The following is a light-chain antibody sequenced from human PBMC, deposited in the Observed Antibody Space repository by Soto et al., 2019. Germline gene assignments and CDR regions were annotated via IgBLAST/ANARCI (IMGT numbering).Light chain of an antibody. CDR1: SSDVGGHNY. J-gene: IGLJ1*01. CDR2: EVT. Sequence: QSALTQPASVSGSPGQSITISCTGTSSDVGGHNYVSWYQQHPGTAPKLMIYEVTNRPSGVSNRFSGSKSGNTASLTISGLQAEDEADYYCSSKTSSSSPVVFGTGTKLTVL. CDR3: SSKTSSSSPVV. V-gene: IGLV2-14*01.